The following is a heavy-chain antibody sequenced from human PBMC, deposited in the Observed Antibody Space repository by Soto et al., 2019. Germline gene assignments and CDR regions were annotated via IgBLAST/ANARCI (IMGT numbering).Heavy chain of an antibody. Sequence: PGESLKISCQGSGYTFPDYWIAWVRQMPGKGLEEMGFIFPCGSDRRYTPSFQGQVIISVDTSINTAYLQFTSLKASSSAIYYCVATYGDYLDYWGHET. J-gene: IGHJ4*01. D-gene: IGHD4-17*01. CDR3: VATYGDYLDY. V-gene: IGHV5-51*01. CDR2: IFPCGSDR. CDR1: GYTFPDYW.